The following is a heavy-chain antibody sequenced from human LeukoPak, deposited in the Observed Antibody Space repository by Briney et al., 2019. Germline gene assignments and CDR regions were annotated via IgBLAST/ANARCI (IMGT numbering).Heavy chain of an antibody. CDR3: AKDRAFGQFLWGNDY. D-gene: IGHD3-10*01. CDR2: IRNDGSDK. J-gene: IGHJ4*02. V-gene: IGHV3-30*02. Sequence: GGSLRLSCAASGFIFSTYGMHWVRQAPGKGLEWVAFIRNDGSDKYYAVSVKGRFTISRDSSKNTLYLQMNSLRAEDTALYYCAKDRAFGQFLWGNDYWGQGTLVTVSS. CDR1: GFIFSTYG.